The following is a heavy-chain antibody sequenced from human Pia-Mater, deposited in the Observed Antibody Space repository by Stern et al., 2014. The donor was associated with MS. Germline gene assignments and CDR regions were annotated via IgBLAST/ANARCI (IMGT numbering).Heavy chain of an antibody. CDR2: IYPGDSDT. J-gene: IGHJ4*02. CDR3: ATAPPRGYTYGNFDY. CDR1: GYSFSNYW. D-gene: IGHD5-18*01. Sequence: VQLLQPGTEVKKPGESLKISCKGSGYSFSNYWIGWVRQMPGKGLEWIGIIYPGDSDTRYSPSFQGQVTISADKSINTAYLQWSSLKASDTAIYYCATAPPRGYTYGNFDYWGQGTLVTVSS. V-gene: IGHV5-51*03.